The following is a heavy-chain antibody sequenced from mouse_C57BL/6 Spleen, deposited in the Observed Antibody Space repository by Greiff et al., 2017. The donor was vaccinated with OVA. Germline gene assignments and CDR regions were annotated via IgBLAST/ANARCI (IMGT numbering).Heavy chain of an antibody. CDR3: ARHEEVSNPFAY. Sequence: QVQLKESGAELVKPGASVKLSCKASGYTFTEYTIHWVKQRSGQGLEWIGWFYPGSGSIKYNEKFQDTATLTADKSSSTVYRELSRLTSEDSAVYFCARHEEVSNPFAYWGQGTLVTVSA. J-gene: IGHJ3*01. V-gene: IGHV1-62-2*01. CDR2: FYPGSGSI. CDR1: GYTFTEYT. D-gene: IGHD2-5*01.